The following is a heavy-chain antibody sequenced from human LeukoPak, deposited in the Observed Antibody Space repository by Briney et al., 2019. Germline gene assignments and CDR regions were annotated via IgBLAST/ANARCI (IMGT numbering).Heavy chain of an antibody. D-gene: IGHD2-8*01. J-gene: IGHJ4*02. V-gene: IGHV4-61*02. CDR2: IYTSGST. Sequence: SGALSLTCTVSGGSISSGSYYWSWIRQPAGKGLEWIGRIYTSGSTNYNPSLKSRVTISVDTSKNQFSLKLSSVTAADTAVYYCAGKPRYCTNGVCTDYWGQGTLVTVSS. CDR1: GGSISSGSYY. CDR3: AGKPRYCTNGVCTDY.